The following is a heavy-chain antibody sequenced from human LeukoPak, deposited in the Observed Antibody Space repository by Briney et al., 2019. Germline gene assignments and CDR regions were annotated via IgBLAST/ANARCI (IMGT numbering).Heavy chain of an antibody. CDR2: IISNAAST. J-gene: IGHJ4*02. CDR1: GLTFGDYA. CDR3: AKSAPSKY. D-gene: IGHD4-4*01. Sequence: GGSLRLSCTVSGLTFGDYAMSWVRQAPGKGLEWVSHIISNAASTDYADSVKGRFTISRDNSKNTLYLQMTSLRVEDTAVYYCAKSAPSKYWGQGTLVTVSS. V-gene: IGHV3-23*01.